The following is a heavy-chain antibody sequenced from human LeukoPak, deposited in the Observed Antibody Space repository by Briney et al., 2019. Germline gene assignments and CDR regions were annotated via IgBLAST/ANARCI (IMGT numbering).Heavy chain of an antibody. CDR1: GYTFTSYY. CDR2: INPSGGST. CDR3: ARGHLETMVRGVMDY. Sequence: GASVKVSCKASGYTFTSYYMHWVRQAPGQGLEWVGIINPSGGSTSYAQKFQGRVTMTRDTSTSTVYMELSSLRSEDTAVYYCARGHLETMVRGVMDYWGQGTLVTVSS. D-gene: IGHD3-10*01. J-gene: IGHJ4*02. V-gene: IGHV1-46*01.